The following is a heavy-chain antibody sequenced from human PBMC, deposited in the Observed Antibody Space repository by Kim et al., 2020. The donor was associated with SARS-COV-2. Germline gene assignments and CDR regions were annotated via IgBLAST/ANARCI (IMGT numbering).Heavy chain of an antibody. Sequence: GGSLRLSCTASGFTFGDYAMSWFRQAPGKGLDWVAFMRGKASGGTAEYAPSVKVRFTISRDDSKSIAYLQMDSLKTEDTAVYYCTRVEGGIRLYGYWGQGTLVTVSS. V-gene: IGHV3-49*03. CDR2: MRGKASGGTA. J-gene: IGHJ4*02. D-gene: IGHD1-26*01. CDR3: TRVEGGIRLYGY. CDR1: GFTFGDYA.